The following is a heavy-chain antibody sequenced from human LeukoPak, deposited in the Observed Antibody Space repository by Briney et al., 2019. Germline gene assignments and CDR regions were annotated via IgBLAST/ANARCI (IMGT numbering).Heavy chain of an antibody. D-gene: IGHD5-18*01. J-gene: IGHJ5*02. CDR3: ARDRGYSYGYGFDP. Sequence: ASVKVSCRPSGYTFTSYGTSWVRQAPGQGLEWMGWISAYNGNTNYAQKLQGRVTMTTDTSTSTAYMELRSLRSDDTAVYYCARDRGYSYGYGFDPWGQGTLVTVSS. V-gene: IGHV1-18*01. CDR2: ISAYNGNT. CDR1: GYTFTSYG.